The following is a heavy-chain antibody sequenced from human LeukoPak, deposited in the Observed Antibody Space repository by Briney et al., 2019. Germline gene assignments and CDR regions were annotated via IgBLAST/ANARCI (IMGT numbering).Heavy chain of an antibody. CDR1: GGSISSHY. D-gene: IGHD4-17*01. Sequence: PSETLSLTCTVSGGSISSHYWSWIRQPPGKGLEWIGYIYYSGSTNYNPSLKSRVTISVDTSKNQFSLKLSSVTAADTAVYYCARGSFDYGDYQIFDYWGQGTLVTVSS. V-gene: IGHV4-59*11. J-gene: IGHJ4*02. CDR2: IYYSGST. CDR3: ARGSFDYGDYQIFDY.